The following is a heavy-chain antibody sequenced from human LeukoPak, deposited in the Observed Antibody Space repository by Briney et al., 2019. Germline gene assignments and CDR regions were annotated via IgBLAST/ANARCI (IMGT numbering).Heavy chain of an antibody. CDR2: ISWNSGSI. V-gene: IGHV3-9*01. J-gene: IGHJ4*02. CDR1: GFTFDDYA. D-gene: IGHD4-17*01. Sequence: PGGSLRLSCAASGFTFDDYAMHWVRQAPGKGLEWVSGISWNSGSIGYADSVKGRFTISRDNAKNSLYLQMNSLRAEDTALYYCAKDSYVDYSYYFDYWGQGTLVTVSS. CDR3: AKDSYVDYSYYFDY.